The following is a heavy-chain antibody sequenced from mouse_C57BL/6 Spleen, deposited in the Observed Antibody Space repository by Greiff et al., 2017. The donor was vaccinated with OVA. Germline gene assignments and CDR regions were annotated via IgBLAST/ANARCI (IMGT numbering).Heavy chain of an antibody. Sequence: QVQLQQPGAELVKPGASVKLSCKASGYTFTSYWMQWVKQRPGQGLEWIGEIDPSASYTNYNQKFKGKATLTVDTSSSTADMQLSSLTSEDSAVYYCARRDITGAPSSPGDYAMDYWGQGTSVTVSS. CDR3: ARRDITGAPSSPGDYAMDY. CDR1: GYTFTSYW. V-gene: IGHV1-50*01. D-gene: IGHD1-1*01. CDR2: IDPSASYT. J-gene: IGHJ4*01.